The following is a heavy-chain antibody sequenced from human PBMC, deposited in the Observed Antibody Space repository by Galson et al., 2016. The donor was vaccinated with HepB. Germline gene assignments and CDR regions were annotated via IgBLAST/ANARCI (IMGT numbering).Heavy chain of an antibody. J-gene: IGHJ6*03. CDR2: IYSGGST. CDR3: ARNKATARVWGHYYYYMDV. V-gene: IGHV3-53*01. CDR1: GLTVSSNY. Sequence: SLRLSCAASGLTVSSNYLSWVRQAPGKGLEWVSVIYSGGSTYYADSVRGRFTISRDNSNNILYLQMNSLRAEDTAVYYCARNKATARVWGHYYYYMDVWGKGTTVTVSS. D-gene: IGHD3-16*01.